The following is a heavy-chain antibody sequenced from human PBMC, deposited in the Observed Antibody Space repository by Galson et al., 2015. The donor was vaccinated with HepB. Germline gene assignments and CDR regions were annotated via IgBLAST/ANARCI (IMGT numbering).Heavy chain of an antibody. CDR3: ATDSKGSLHWFDP. Sequence: VKVSCKVSGYTFTDYYMHWVQQAPGKGLEWMGLVDPEDGETIYAEKFQGRVTITADTSTDTAYMELSSLRSEDTAVYYCATDSKGSLHWFDPWGQGTLVTVSS. V-gene: IGHV1-69-2*01. CDR2: VDPEDGET. J-gene: IGHJ5*02. D-gene: IGHD2-15*01. CDR1: GYTFTDYY.